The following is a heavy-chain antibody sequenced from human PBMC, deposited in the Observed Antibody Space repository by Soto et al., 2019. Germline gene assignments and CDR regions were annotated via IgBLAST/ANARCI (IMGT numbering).Heavy chain of an antibody. CDR1: GFTFSSYS. Sequence: VQLVESGGGLVQPGGSLRLSCAASGFTFSSYSMHWVRQAPGKGLEYVSAISSNGGTTSYANSVKGRFTISRDNSKNMLYLQMGSLRAEDMAMYYCGGYSGDGIWSWGQGTLVTVSS. J-gene: IGHJ5*02. V-gene: IGHV3-64*01. CDR3: GGYSGDGIWS. CDR2: ISSNGGTT. D-gene: IGHD1-26*01.